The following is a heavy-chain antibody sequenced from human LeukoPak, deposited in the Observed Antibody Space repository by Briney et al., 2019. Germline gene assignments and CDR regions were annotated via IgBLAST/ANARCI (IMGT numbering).Heavy chain of an antibody. CDR2: INPNSGGT. CDR3: AVLTGDQASDYGMDV. CDR1: GYTFTGYY. J-gene: IGHJ6*02. Sequence: ASVKVSCKASGYTFTGYYMHWVRQATGQGLEWMGWINPNSGGTHYAQKFQGRVTMTRDTSISTAYMELSRLRSDDTAVYYCAVLTGDQASDYGMDVWGQGTTVTVSS. V-gene: IGHV1-2*02. D-gene: IGHD2-21*01.